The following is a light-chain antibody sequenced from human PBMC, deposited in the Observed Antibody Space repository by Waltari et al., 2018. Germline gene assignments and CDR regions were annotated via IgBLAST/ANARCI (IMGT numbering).Light chain of an antibody. V-gene: IGKV3-20*01. CDR3: QNHERLPAM. CDR1: LNVGTY. Sequence: EIVLTQSPGTLSLSPGERATLSCRASLNVGTYLAWYQQKPGQAPRLLIYHASSRATGIPDRFSGSGSGTDFSLTISRLEPEDFAVYYCQNHERLPAMFGQGTNVEIK. CDR2: HAS. J-gene: IGKJ1*01.